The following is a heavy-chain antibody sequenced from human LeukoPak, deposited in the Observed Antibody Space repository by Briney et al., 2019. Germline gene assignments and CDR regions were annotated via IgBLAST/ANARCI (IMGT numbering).Heavy chain of an antibody. CDR2: IIPIFGTA. J-gene: IGHJ4*02. Sequence: GASVKVSCKASGGTFSSYAISWVRQAPGQGLEWMGGIIPIFGTANYAQKFQGRVTITADKSTSTAYMELSSLRSEDTAVYYCARDLNTYYYGSGSYYYWGQGTLVTVSS. V-gene: IGHV1-69*06. CDR3: ARDLNTYYYGSGSYYY. CDR1: GGTFSSYA. D-gene: IGHD3-10*01.